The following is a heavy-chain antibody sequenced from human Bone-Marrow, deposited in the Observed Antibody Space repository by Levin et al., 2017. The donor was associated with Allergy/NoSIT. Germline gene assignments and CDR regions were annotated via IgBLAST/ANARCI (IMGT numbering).Heavy chain of an antibody. V-gene: IGHV3-21*01. J-gene: IGHJ4*02. Sequence: GESLKISCAASGFTFSSYSMNWVRQAPGKGLEWVSSISSSSSYIYYADSVKGRFTISRDNAKNSLYLQMNSLRAEDTAVYYCARDIGYCSGGSCYSGYWGQGTLVTVSS. CDR3: ARDIGYCSGGSCYSGY. D-gene: IGHD2-15*01. CDR1: GFTFSSYS. CDR2: ISSSSSYI.